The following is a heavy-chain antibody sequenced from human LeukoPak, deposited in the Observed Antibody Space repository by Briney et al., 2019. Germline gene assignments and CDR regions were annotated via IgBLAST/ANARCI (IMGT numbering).Heavy chain of an antibody. J-gene: IGHJ5*02. CDR1: GYTFTGYY. V-gene: IGHV1-2*02. CDR3: TRAGSGRAPFDP. Sequence: ASVKVSCKAFGYTFTGYYMHWVRQAPGQGLEWMGWINPNSGGTNYAQKFQGRVTMTRDTSISTAYMELSSLRSDDTAVYYCTRAGSGRAPFDPWGQGTLVTVSS. CDR2: INPNSGGT. D-gene: IGHD3-10*01.